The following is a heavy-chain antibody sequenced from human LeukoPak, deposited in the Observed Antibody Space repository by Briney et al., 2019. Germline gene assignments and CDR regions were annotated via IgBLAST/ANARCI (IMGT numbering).Heavy chain of an antibody. V-gene: IGHV1-46*01. Sequence: GASVKLSCKASGYTFINYYMQWVQQAPGHGLEWMGIINPSGGSTSYPQRFQGRVTMTRDTSTSTVYMELSSLRSEDTAVYYCARGYDTHDYWGQGTLVTVSS. CDR3: ARGYDTHDY. D-gene: IGHD3-3*01. CDR1: GYTFINYY. CDR2: INPSGGST. J-gene: IGHJ4*02.